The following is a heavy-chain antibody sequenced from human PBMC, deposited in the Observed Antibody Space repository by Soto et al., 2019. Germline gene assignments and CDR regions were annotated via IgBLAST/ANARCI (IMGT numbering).Heavy chain of an antibody. J-gene: IGHJ6*03. Sequence: ASVKVSCKASGYTFTSYGISLVRQAPVQVLELIVWIIAYNVNTNYSQKLQGRFTIATYTSTITSYIELMILISDYTSVYYCAIVMKXXCXGGRCYGINYYYYHMDDWGKGTTVTVSS. CDR3: AIVMKXXCXGGRCYGINYYYYHMDD. CDR1: GYTFTSYG. V-gene: IGHV1-18*01. D-gene: IGHD2-15*01. CDR2: IIAYNVNT.